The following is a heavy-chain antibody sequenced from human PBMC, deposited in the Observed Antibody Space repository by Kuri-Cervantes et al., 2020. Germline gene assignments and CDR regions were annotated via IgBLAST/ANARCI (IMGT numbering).Heavy chain of an antibody. V-gene: IGHV3-7*01. J-gene: IGHJ4*02. Sequence: GGSLRLSCAASGFTFSSYAMSWVRQAPGKGLEWVANVDPDGSEKYYVDSVKGRFTISRDNAKNSVYLQMNSPGVEDTALYYCARVEGGGWGQGTLVTVSS. D-gene: IGHD3-16*01. CDR1: GFTFSSYA. CDR2: VDPDGSEK. CDR3: ARVEGGG.